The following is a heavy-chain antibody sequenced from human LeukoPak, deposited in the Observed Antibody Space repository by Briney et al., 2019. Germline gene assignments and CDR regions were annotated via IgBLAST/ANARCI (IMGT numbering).Heavy chain of an antibody. D-gene: IGHD1-1*01. V-gene: IGHV3-23*01. CDR3: AKVLKNWDDSPFDY. J-gene: IGHJ4*02. Sequence: PGGSLRLSCAASGFTFSTYAMSWVRQAPGKGLEWVSAISGSGGSTYYADSVKGRFTISRDNSKNTLYLQMNSLRAEDTAVYYCAKVLKNWDDSPFDYCGQGTLVTVSS. CDR1: GFTFSTYA. CDR2: ISGSGGST.